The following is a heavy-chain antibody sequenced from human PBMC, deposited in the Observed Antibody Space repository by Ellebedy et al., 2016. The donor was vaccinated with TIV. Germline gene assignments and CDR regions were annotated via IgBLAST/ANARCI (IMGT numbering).Heavy chain of an antibody. V-gene: IGHV3-21*01. J-gene: IGHJ4*02. CDR3: ARGWGRGTYYFDY. CDR2: ISSSSSYI. D-gene: IGHD7-27*01. CDR1: GFTFSSYS. Sequence: GESLKISXAASGFTFSSYSMNWVRQAPGKGLEWVSSISSSSSYIYYADSVKGRFTISRDNAKNSLYLQMNSLRAEDTAVYYCARGWGRGTYYFDYWGQGTLVTVSS.